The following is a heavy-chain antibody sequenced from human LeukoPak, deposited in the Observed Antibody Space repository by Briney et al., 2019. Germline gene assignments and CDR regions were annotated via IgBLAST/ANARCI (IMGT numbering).Heavy chain of an antibody. D-gene: IGHD6-13*01. Sequence: GGSLRLSCAASGFTVSSNYMSWVRQAPGKGLEWVSVIFSGGSTYYADSVKGRFTISRDNSKNTLYLQMNSLRAEDTAVYYCAKDRGGVIAAAGTYYYYYGMDVWGQGTTVTVSS. CDR1: GFTVSSNY. CDR3: AKDRGGVIAAAGTYYYYYGMDV. V-gene: IGHV3-53*05. CDR2: IFSGGST. J-gene: IGHJ6*02.